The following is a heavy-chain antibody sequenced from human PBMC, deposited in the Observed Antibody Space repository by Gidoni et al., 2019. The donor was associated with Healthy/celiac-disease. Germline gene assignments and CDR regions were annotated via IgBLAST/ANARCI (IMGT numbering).Heavy chain of an antibody. CDR1: GGTFSSYA. V-gene: IGHV1-69*01. Sequence: QVQLVQSGAEVKKPGSSVKVSCKASGGTFSSYAISWVRQAPGQGLEWMGGIIPIFGTANYAQKFQGRVTITADESTSTAYMELSSLRSEDTAVYYCARNGGYCTNGVCLGWFDPWGQGTLVTVSS. D-gene: IGHD2-8*01. CDR3: ARNGGYCTNGVCLGWFDP. CDR2: IIPIFGTA. J-gene: IGHJ5*02.